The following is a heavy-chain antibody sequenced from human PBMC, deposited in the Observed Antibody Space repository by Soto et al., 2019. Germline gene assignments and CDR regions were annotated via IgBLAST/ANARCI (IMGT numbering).Heavy chain of an antibody. Sequence: QVQLVQSGAEVKKPGSSVKVSCKASGGTFSSYTIIWVRQAPGQGLEWMGRIIPIRGIANYAQKFQGRVTITADKSTSTAYMELSSLRSEDTAVYYCARAVEVSGERFDYWGQGTLVTVSS. CDR1: GGTFSSYT. CDR2: IIPIRGIA. D-gene: IGHD1-1*01. J-gene: IGHJ4*02. CDR3: ARAVEVSGERFDY. V-gene: IGHV1-69*02.